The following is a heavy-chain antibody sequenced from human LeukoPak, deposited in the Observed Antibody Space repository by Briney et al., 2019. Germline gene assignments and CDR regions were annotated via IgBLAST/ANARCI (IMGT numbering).Heavy chain of an antibody. D-gene: IGHD2-15*01. CDR3: ARGRIVVANDQYYFDY. V-gene: IGHV4-38-2*02. CDR2: IYHSGST. CDR1: GYSISSGYY. Sequence: SETLSLTCTVSGYSISSGYYWGWIRQPPGKGLEWIGSIYHSGSTYYNPSLKSRVTISVDTSKNQFSLQLSSVTAADTAVYYCARGRIVVANDQYYFDYWGQGTLVTVSS. J-gene: IGHJ4*02.